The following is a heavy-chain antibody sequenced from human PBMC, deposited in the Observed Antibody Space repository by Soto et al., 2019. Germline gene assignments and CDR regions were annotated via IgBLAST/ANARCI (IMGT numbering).Heavy chain of an antibody. J-gene: IGHJ4*02. CDR1: GASISNYY. Sequence: SETLSLTCTVSGASISNYYWSWIRQPPGKGLEWIGYINYSGSTNYNPSLKSRVIISVDTSKNQFSLKLTSVTAADTAVYYCARDKITGLFDYWGQGTLVTSPQ. CDR3: ARDKITGLFDY. D-gene: IGHD2-8*02. CDR2: INYSGST. V-gene: IGHV4-59*12.